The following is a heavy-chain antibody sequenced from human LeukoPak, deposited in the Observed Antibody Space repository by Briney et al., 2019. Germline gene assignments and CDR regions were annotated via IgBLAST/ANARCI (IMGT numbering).Heavy chain of an antibody. Sequence: GGSLRLSCAASGFTFSSYSMNWGRQAPGKGLEWVSFISSRSSTIYYADSVKGRFTISRDNAKNSLYLQMNSLRAEDTAVHYCARDRGGSYSAIDYWGQGTLVTVSS. CDR1: GFTFSSYS. D-gene: IGHD1-26*01. CDR3: ARDRGGSYSAIDY. J-gene: IGHJ4*02. V-gene: IGHV3-48*04. CDR2: ISSRSSTI.